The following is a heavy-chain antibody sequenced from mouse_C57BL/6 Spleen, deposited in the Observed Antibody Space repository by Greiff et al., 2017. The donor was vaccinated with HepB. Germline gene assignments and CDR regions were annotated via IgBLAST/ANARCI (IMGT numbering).Heavy chain of an antibody. CDR3: ARGSSGFWYFDV. CDR2: IDPSDSET. CDR1: GYTFTSYW. J-gene: IGHJ1*03. V-gene: IGHV1-52*01. Sequence: VQLQQPGAELVRPGSSVKLSCKASGYTFTSYWMHWVKQRPIQGLEWIGNIDPSDSETHYNQKFKDKATLTVDKSSSTAYMQLSSLTSVDSAVYYCARGSSGFWYFDVWGTGTTVTVSS. D-gene: IGHD3-2*02.